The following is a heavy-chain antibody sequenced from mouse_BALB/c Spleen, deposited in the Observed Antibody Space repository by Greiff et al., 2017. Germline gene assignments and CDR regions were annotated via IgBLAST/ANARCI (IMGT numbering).Heavy chain of an antibody. CDR2: ISSGGSYT. Sequence: DVQLQESGGDLVKPGGSLKLSCAASGFTFSSYGMSWVRQTPDKRLEWVATISSGGSYTYYPDSVKGRFTISRDNAKNTLYLQMSSLKSEDTAMYYCARSTMITAAGFAYWGQGTLVTVSA. CDR3: ARSTMITAAGFAY. CDR1: GFTFSSYG. V-gene: IGHV5-6*01. J-gene: IGHJ3*01. D-gene: IGHD2-4*01.